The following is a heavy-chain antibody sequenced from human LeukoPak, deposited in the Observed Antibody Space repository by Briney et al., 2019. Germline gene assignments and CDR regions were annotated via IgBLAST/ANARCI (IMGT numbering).Heavy chain of an antibody. D-gene: IGHD1-26*01. CDR2: IYSGGST. CDR3: ATTTIRLGY. CDR1: EFSVGSNY. Sequence: GSLRLSCAASEFSVGSNYMTWVRQAPGKGLEWVSLIYSGGSTYYADSVKGTFTISRDNSKNTLYLQMNSLRAEDTAVYYCATTTIRLGYWGQGTLVTVSS. J-gene: IGHJ4*02. V-gene: IGHV3-66*01.